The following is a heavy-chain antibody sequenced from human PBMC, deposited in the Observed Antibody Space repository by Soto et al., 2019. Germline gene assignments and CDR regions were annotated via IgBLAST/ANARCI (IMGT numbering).Heavy chain of an antibody. CDR2: IYYSGST. CDR1: GGSISSYY. J-gene: IGHJ4*02. CDR3: ARARYYGDYPYYFDY. D-gene: IGHD4-17*01. V-gene: IGHV4-59*01. Sequence: WETLSLTCTVCGGSISSYYWSWIRQPPGKGLEWIGYIYYSGSTNYNPSLKSRVTISVDTSKNQFSLKLSSVTAADTAVYYCARARYYGDYPYYFDYWGQGTLVTVSS.